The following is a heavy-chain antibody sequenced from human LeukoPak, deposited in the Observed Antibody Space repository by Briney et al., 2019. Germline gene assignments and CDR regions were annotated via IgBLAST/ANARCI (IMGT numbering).Heavy chain of an antibody. Sequence: SETLSLTCTVSGGSISSYYWSWIRQPPGKGLEWIGYIYYSGSTNYNPSLKSRVTISVDTSKNQFSLKLSSVTAADTAVYYCARVRQQLGAFADYYYMDVWGKGTTVTVSS. J-gene: IGHJ6*03. CDR1: GGSISSYY. V-gene: IGHV4-59*01. CDR3: ARVRQQLGAFADYYYMDV. D-gene: IGHD6-13*01. CDR2: IYYSGST.